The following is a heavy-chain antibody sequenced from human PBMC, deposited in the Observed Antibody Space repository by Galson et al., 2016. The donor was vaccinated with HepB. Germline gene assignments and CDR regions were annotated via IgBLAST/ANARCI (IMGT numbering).Heavy chain of an antibody. CDR1: GFTFNTYA. D-gene: IGHD6-19*01. CDR3: ARDPAGHWLNSYPYGMDV. Sequence: SLRLSCAASGFTFNTYAMHWVRQAPGKGLEWVAVITYDGSNKYYADSVKGRFGISRDDSRNTLYLQMDSLTVDDTAVYFCARDPAGHWLNSYPYGMDVWGQGTTVTVSS. V-gene: IGHV3-30*09. J-gene: IGHJ6*02. CDR2: ITYDGSNK.